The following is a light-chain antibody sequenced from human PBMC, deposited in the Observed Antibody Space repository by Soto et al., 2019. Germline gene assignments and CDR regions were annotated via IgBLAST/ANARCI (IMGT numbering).Light chain of an antibody. V-gene: IGKV3-20*01. J-gene: IGKJ2*01. CDR1: QSVSSSY. CDR3: QQYGSSPQT. CDR2: GAS. Sequence: EIVLTQSPGTLSLSPGERATLSCRASQSVSSSYLAWYQQKPGQAPRLLIYGASSMATGIPDRFSGSGSGTDFTLTISRLEPEDFAVYYGQQYGSSPQTFGQGTKLEIK.